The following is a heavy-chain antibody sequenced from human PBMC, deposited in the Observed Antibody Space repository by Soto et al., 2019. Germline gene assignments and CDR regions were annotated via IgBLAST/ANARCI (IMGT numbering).Heavy chain of an antibody. D-gene: IGHD2-2*01. Sequence: EVQLVESGGGLVQPGGSLRLSCAASGFTFSSYWMSWVRQAPGKGLEWVANIKQDGSEKYYVDSVKGRLTISRDNAKNSLYLQMNSLRAEDTAVYYCARSRLRYCSSTSCPIPYYFDYWGQGTLVTVSS. CDR1: GFTFSSYW. J-gene: IGHJ4*02. CDR2: IKQDGSEK. V-gene: IGHV3-7*01. CDR3: ARSRLRYCSSTSCPIPYYFDY.